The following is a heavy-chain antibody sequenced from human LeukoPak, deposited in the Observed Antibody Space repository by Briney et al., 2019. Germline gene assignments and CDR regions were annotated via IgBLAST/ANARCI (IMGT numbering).Heavy chain of an antibody. CDR1: GGSFSGYY. J-gene: IGHJ4*02. CDR3: ARGSILVATFFDY. Sequence: PSETLSLPCSVYGGSFSGYYWSWIRQPPGNVLEWIGEINHSGSTNYNPSLKSRVTISVDTSKNQFSLKLRSLTAADTAVYYCARGSILVATFFDYWGQGTLVTVSS. D-gene: IGHD5-12*01. CDR2: INHSGST. V-gene: IGHV4-34*01.